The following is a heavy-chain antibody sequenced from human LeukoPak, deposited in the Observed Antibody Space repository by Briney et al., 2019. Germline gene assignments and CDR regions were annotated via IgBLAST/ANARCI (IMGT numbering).Heavy chain of an antibody. D-gene: IGHD6-19*01. CDR1: GFTFSSYS. J-gene: IGHJ4*02. CDR3: ARARAVAGFDY. CDR2: ISSSSSYI. V-gene: IGHV3-21*01. Sequence: GGSLRLSCAASGFTFSSYSMNWVRQAPGKGLEWVSSISSSSSYIYYADSVKGRFTISRDNAKNSLDLQMNSLRAEDTAVYYCARARAVAGFDYWGQGTLVTVSS.